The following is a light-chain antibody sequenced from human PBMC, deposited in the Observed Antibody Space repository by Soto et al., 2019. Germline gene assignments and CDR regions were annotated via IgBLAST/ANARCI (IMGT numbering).Light chain of an antibody. CDR2: WAS. J-gene: IGKJ3*01. CDR3: QQYYNTPFT. Sequence: DIVMTQSPDSLAVSLGERATINCKSSQSVLYNSNNKNYLAWYQQIPGQPPKLLIYWASTRQSGVPDRFSGSGSGTDFTLTISGLQAEDVAVYYCQQYYNTPFTFGPGTKVDIK. V-gene: IGKV4-1*01. CDR1: QSVLYNSNNKNY.